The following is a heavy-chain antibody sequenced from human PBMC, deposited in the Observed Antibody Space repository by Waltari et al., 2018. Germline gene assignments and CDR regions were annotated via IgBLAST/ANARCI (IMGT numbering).Heavy chain of an antibody. CDR3: ARHQRNIVVVPAAMSGDIFDV. CDR2: IYYSGST. V-gene: IGHV4-39*01. J-gene: IGHJ3*01. CDR1: GASISDSRYF. D-gene: IGHD2-2*01. Sequence: QLQLQESGPGLVKPSETLSLTCTVSGASISDSRYFWGWVRQPPGKGLELLGNIYYSGSTYYNPSLTSRVTMSVDTSKSQFSLNLKSVTAADTAVYFCARHQRNIVVVPAAMSGDIFDVWGQGTVITVSS.